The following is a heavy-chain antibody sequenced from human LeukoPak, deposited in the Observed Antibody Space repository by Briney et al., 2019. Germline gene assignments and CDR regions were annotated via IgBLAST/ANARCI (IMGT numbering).Heavy chain of an antibody. CDR2: IYYSGST. V-gene: IGHV4-39*07. CDR3: ARDKGGPTTPTLDY. CDR1: GGSISSSSYY. D-gene: IGHD1-26*01. Sequence: PSETLSLTCTVSGGSISSSSYYWGWIRQPPGKGLEWIGSIYYSGSTYYNPSLKSRVTISVDTSKNQFSLKLSSVTAADTAVYYCARDKGGPTTPTLDYWGQGTLVTVSS. J-gene: IGHJ4*02.